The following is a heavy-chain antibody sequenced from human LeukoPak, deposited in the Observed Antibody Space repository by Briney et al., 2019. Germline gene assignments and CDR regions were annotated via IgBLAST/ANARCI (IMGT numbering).Heavy chain of an antibody. D-gene: IGHD3-22*01. V-gene: IGHV3-23*01. Sequence: PGGSLRLSCAASGFTFSSYAMSWVRQAPGEGLEWVSAISGSGGSTYYADSVKGRFTISRDNSKNTLYLQMNSLRAEDTAVYYCAKDIFHEEVVVIFFYWGQGTLVTVSS. CDR1: GFTFSSYA. J-gene: IGHJ4*02. CDR3: AKDIFHEEVVVIFFY. CDR2: ISGSGGST.